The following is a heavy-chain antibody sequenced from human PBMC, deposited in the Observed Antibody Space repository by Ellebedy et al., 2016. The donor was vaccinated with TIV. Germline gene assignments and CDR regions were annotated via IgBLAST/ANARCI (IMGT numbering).Heavy chain of an antibody. Sequence: AASVKVSCKTSGYTFNAYNIHWVRQAPGQGFEWLGIFSPGGGFTTYAQKLQGRVTMTSDTSTSTVYMELTSLRSDDTAVYFCAVARGIRGVFWGQGTLVTVSS. V-gene: IGHV1-46*02. CDR1: GYTFNAYN. CDR2: FSPGGGFT. D-gene: IGHD3-10*01. J-gene: IGHJ4*02. CDR3: AVARGIRGVF.